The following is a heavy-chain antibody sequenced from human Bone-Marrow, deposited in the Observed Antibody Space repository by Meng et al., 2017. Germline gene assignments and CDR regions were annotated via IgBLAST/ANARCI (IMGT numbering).Heavy chain of an antibody. D-gene: IGHD6-19*01. J-gene: IGHJ4*02. Sequence: SVKVSCKASGYTFTGYYMHWVRQAPGQGLEWMGWIIPILGIANYAQKFQGRVTITADKSTSTAYMELSRLRSDDTAVYYCARVASVAGGDYFDYWGQGTLVTVSS. CDR2: IIPILGIA. CDR1: GYTFTGYY. V-gene: IGHV1-69*10. CDR3: ARVASVAGGDYFDY.